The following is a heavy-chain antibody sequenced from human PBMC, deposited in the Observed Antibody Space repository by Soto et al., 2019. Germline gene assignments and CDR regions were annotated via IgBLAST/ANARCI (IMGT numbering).Heavy chain of an antibody. D-gene: IGHD2-15*01. CDR3: ASDQGGFDY. Sequence: ASVKVSCKASGYTFNNYGISWVRQAPGQGLEWMGWISTNNGNTNNAQNLQGRVTITTDTSTSTAYMELRSLTSDDTAVYYCASDQGGFDYWGQGTLVTVSS. CDR1: GYTFNNYG. CDR2: ISTNNGNT. V-gene: IGHV1-18*01. J-gene: IGHJ4*02.